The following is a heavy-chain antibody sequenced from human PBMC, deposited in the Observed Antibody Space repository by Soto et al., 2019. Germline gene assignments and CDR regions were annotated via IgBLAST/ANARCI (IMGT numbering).Heavy chain of an antibody. Sequence: SETLSLTCAVSGGSISSGGYSWSWIRQPPGKGLEWIGYIYHSGSTYYNPSLKSRVTISVDRSKNQFSLKLSSVTAADTAVYYCARLVVVAEPFSWLDPWGQGTLVTVSS. CDR3: ARLVVVAEPFSWLDP. CDR2: IYHSGST. D-gene: IGHD2-15*01. J-gene: IGHJ5*02. CDR1: GGSISSGGYS. V-gene: IGHV4-30-2*01.